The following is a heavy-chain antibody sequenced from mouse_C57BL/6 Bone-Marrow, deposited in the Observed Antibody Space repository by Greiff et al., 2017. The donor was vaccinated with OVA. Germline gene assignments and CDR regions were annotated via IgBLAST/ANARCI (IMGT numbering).Heavy chain of an antibody. D-gene: IGHD1-1*02. CDR3: ARGFGGTLPGFAY. Sequence: EVQGVESGGGLVKPGGSLKLSCAASGFTFSSYAMSWVRQTPEKRLEWVATISDGGSYTYYPDNVKGRFTISRDNAKNNLYLLMSHLKSEDTAIYYCARGFGGTLPGFAYWGQGTLVTVSA. J-gene: IGHJ3*01. CDR2: ISDGGSYT. V-gene: IGHV5-4*01. CDR1: GFTFSSYA.